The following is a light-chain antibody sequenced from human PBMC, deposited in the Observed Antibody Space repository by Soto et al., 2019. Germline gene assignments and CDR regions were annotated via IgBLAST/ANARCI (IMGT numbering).Light chain of an antibody. CDR1: QSVSSSY. Sequence: EIVFTQSPGTLSLSPGERPTLSCRAIQSVSSSYLAWYQQKPGQAPRLLIYGASSRATGIPDRFGGSGSGTDFTLTISRLEPEDFAVYYCQQYGSSPPFTFGQGTKVDIK. CDR2: GAS. J-gene: IGKJ1*01. V-gene: IGKV3-20*01. CDR3: QQYGSSPPFT.